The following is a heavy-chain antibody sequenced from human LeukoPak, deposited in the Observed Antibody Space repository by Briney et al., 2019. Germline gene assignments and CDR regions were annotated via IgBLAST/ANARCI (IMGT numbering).Heavy chain of an antibody. CDR2: ISWNSGTI. Sequence: GRSLRLSCAASGFTFDDYAMHWVRHAPGKGLEWVSGISWNSGTIGYADSVKGRFTISRDNAKNSLYLQMNSLRAEDTALYYCAKDKVFGGELDYWGQGTLVTVSS. V-gene: IGHV3-9*01. CDR3: AKDKVFGGELDY. J-gene: IGHJ4*02. D-gene: IGHD3-10*01. CDR1: GFTFDDYA.